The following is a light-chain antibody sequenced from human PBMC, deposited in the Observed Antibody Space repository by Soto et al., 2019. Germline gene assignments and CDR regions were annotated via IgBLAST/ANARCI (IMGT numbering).Light chain of an antibody. V-gene: IGKV1-16*01. J-gene: IGKJ2*01. CDR1: HDTSNS. Sequence: DIQMTQSPSSLPASVGDRVTITCRASHDTSNSVAWFQQRPGMAPKSLIYGASSLQSGVSSRFSGSGSGTQFTLTISSLQPEDFATYYCQQYSSCPYTFGQGTKLEIK. CDR3: QQYSSCPYT. CDR2: GAS.